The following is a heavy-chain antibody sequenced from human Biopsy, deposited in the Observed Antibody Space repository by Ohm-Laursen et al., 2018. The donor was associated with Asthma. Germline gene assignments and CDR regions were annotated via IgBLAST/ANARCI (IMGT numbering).Heavy chain of an antibody. D-gene: IGHD1-26*01. CDR3: AKDKVGAADSYQYGMDV. J-gene: IGHJ6*02. Sequence: SLRLSCAASGFSFSSYAMSWVRQAPGQGLEWVSSVSLNGENTYYTDSVKGRFTISRDNPENTLYLQMSSLGAEDTAIYYCAKDKVGAADSYQYGMDVWGQGTTVTVS. CDR1: GFSFSSYA. CDR2: VSLNGENT. V-gene: IGHV3-23*01.